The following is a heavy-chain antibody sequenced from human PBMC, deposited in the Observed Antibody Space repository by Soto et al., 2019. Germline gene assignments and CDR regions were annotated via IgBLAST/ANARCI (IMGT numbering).Heavy chain of an antibody. D-gene: IGHD2-21*02. V-gene: IGHV1-2*02. Sequence: QVQLVQSGAEVKKPGASLKVSCKASGYRFTGYGLHWVRQAPGQGLQWMGWINPTSGATDYAQKFQGRGTMTREMSSNTAYLELSGLRSDETAYDTAVYYCAKSNYGGDDYFQYGLDVWGQGTTVTVSS. J-gene: IGHJ6*02. CDR2: INPTSGAT. CDR3: VYYCAKSNYGGDDYFQYGLDV. CDR1: GYRFTGYG.